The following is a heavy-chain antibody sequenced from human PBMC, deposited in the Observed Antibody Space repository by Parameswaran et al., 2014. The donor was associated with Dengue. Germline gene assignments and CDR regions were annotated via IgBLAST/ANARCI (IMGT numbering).Heavy chain of an antibody. CDR3: TTDQERSWYPLKY. J-gene: IGHJ4*02. V-gene: IGHV3-15*01. CDR1: GFTFGNAW. Sequence: GESLKISCAASGFTFGNAWMTWVRQAPGKGLECIGRIKSKTDGGTTDYAAPVKGRFTISRDDSENTLYLQMNSLKSEDTAVYYCTTDQERSWYPLKYWGQGALVTVSS. CDR2: IKSKTDGGTT. D-gene: IGHD6-13*01.